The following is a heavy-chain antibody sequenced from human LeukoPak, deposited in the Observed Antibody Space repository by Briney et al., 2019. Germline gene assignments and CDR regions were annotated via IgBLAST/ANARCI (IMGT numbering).Heavy chain of an antibody. CDR3: ARDYYYYDSSGPSPWFDP. Sequence: ASVKVSCKASGYTFTGYYMHWVRQAPGQGLEWMGWINPNSGGTNYAQKFQGRVTMTRDTSISTAYMELSRLRSDDTAVYYCARDYYYYDSSGPSPWFDPWGQGTLVTVSS. J-gene: IGHJ5*02. D-gene: IGHD3-22*01. V-gene: IGHV1-2*02. CDR2: INPNSGGT. CDR1: GYTFTGYY.